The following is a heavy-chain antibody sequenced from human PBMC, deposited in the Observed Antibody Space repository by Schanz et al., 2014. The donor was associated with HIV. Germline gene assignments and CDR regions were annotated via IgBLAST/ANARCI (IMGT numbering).Heavy chain of an antibody. D-gene: IGHD6-13*01. Sequence: QEQLVESGGGVVQPGKSLRLSCAASGFTFRNFGMHWVRQAPGKGLEWVAFIWNDGTNIDYADSVKGRFTVSRDNSKNMLYLQMNSLRAEDTAVYYCAREYYSRNWNWFDPWGQGTLVTVSS. CDR3: AREYYSRNWNWFDP. CDR1: GFTFRNFG. V-gene: IGHV3-33*01. CDR2: IWNDGTNI. J-gene: IGHJ5*02.